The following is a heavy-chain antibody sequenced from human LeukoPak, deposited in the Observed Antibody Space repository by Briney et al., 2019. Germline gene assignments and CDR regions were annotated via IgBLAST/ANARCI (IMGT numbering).Heavy chain of an antibody. D-gene: IGHD3-10*01. CDR2: ISSSSSYI. Sequence: GSLRLSCAASGFTFSSYSMNWVRQAPGKGLEWVSSISSSSSYIYYADSVKGRFTISRDNAKNSLYLQMNSLRAEDTAVYYCARDLRGEATDYWGQGTLVTVSS. CDR3: ARDLRGEATDY. V-gene: IGHV3-21*01. CDR1: GFTFSSYS. J-gene: IGHJ4*02.